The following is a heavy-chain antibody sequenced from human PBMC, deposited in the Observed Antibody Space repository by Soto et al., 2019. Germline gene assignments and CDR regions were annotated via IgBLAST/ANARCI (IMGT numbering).Heavy chain of an antibody. CDR2: IIPIFGTA. V-gene: IGHV1-69*13. CDR1: GGTFSSYA. D-gene: IGHD6-13*01. Sequence: GASVKVSCKASGGTFSSYAISWVRQAPGQGLEWMGGIIPIFGTANYAQKFQGRVTITADESTSTAYMELSSLRSEDTAVYYCARDISGAIAAAGTGFNYWGQGTLVTVSS. J-gene: IGHJ4*02. CDR3: ARDISGAIAAAGTGFNY.